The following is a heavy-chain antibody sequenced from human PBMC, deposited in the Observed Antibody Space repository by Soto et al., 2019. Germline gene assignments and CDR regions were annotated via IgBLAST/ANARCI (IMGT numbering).Heavy chain of an antibody. CDR3: ASNYAYAEGYYWYGMAV. CDR1: GFTFSRYW. Sequence: EVQLVESGGGLVLPGGSLRLSCAASGFTFSRYWMHWVRQAPGKGLVWVSRINSAGGTTYYADSVRGRFTISRDNAKNTLYLQMNSLRAEDTAVYYCASNYAYAEGYYWYGMAVWGQGTTVTVSS. V-gene: IGHV3-74*01. CDR2: INSAGGTT. D-gene: IGHD3-16*01. J-gene: IGHJ6*02.